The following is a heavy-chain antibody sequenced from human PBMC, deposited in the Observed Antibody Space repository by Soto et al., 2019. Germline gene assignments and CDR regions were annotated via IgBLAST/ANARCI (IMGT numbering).Heavy chain of an antibody. CDR3: ARDRWQQLVDY. V-gene: IGHV1-3*05. Sequence: QVQLVQSGAEEKKPGASVKVSCKASGYTFTSYAMHWVRQAPGRRLEWMGRINAGSGNTKYSQKFQGRVTITRDTSASTAYMELSSLRSEDTAVYYCARDRWQQLVDYWGQGTLVTVSS. D-gene: IGHD6-13*01. J-gene: IGHJ4*02. CDR2: INAGSGNT. CDR1: GYTFTSYA.